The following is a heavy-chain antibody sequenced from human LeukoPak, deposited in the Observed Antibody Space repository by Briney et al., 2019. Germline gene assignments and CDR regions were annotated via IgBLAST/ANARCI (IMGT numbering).Heavy chain of an antibody. CDR1: GFTFSSYW. CDR2: IKQDGSEK. Sequence: GGSLRLSCAASGFTFSSYWMSWVRQAPGKGLEWVANIKQDGSEKYYVDSVKGRFTISRDNAKNSLYLQMNSLRAEDTAVYYCARIYYDSSGYKYYFDYWGQGTLVTVSS. J-gene: IGHJ4*02. D-gene: IGHD3-22*01. V-gene: IGHV3-7*01. CDR3: ARIYYDSSGYKYYFDY.